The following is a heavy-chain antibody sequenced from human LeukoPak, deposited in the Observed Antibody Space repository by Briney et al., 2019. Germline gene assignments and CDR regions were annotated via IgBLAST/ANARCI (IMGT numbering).Heavy chain of an antibody. D-gene: IGHD4-11*01. CDR2: LSGSGDDT. V-gene: IGHV3-23*01. Sequence: GGSLRLSCAASGFTFSSYAMNWVRQAPGKGLEWVSSLSGSGDDTYYADSVKGRFTISRDNSKNTLYLQMNSLRAEDTAVYYCAAMTSVTTGDYWGQGTLVTVSS. J-gene: IGHJ4*02. CDR3: AAMTSVTTGDY. CDR1: GFTFSSYA.